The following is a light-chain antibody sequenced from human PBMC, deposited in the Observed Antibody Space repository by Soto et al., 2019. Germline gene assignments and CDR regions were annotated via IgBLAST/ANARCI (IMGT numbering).Light chain of an antibody. V-gene: IGKV3-11*01. CDR2: DAS. Sequence: EIVLTQSPATLSLSPGERATLSCRASQSVSSYLAWYQQKPGQAPRLLIYDASNRATGIPARFSGSGSGTDFTLSISSLEPEDFAVYYCQPRRNWPYTFGQGTKLAIK. CDR3: QPRRNWPYT. J-gene: IGKJ2*01. CDR1: QSVSSY.